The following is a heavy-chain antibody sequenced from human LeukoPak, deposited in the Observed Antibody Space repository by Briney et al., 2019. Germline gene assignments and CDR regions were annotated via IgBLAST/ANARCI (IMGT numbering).Heavy chain of an antibody. Sequence: GGSLRLSCAASGFTFSSYGMHWVRQAPGKGLEWGAVITYDGSNKYYADSVKGRFTISRDNSKNTLYLQMNSLRAEDTAVYYCAKDDDYGDYPGWFDPWGQGTLVTVSS. CDR3: AKDDDYGDYPGWFDP. CDR2: ITYDGSNK. CDR1: GFTFSSYG. D-gene: IGHD4-17*01. V-gene: IGHV3-30*18. J-gene: IGHJ5*02.